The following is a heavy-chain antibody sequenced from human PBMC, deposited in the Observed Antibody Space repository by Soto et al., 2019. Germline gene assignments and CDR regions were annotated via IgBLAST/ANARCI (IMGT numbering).Heavy chain of an antibody. Sequence: GSGPTLVNPTQTLTLTCSFSGFSLSTSGVGVGWIRQSPGKALEWLALIYWSGDEHYRPSLKSRPSIIKDTSKNHVVLIMTDMDPVDTATYYCARGLATLPVFAFDIWGQGTMVTVSS. D-gene: IGHD6-6*01. V-gene: IGHV2-5*01. CDR3: ARGLATLPVFAFDI. J-gene: IGHJ3*02. CDR2: IYWSGDE. CDR1: GFSLSTSGVG.